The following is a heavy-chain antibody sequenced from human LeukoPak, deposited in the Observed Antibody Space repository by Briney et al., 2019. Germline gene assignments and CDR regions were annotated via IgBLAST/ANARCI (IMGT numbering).Heavy chain of an antibody. D-gene: IGHD2-15*01. CDR1: GYSFTSYW. V-gene: IGHV5-51*01. CDR3: ARFLRYCSGGSCPASLGFGY. J-gene: IGHJ4*02. CDR2: IYPGDSDT. Sequence: GESLKISCKGSGYSFTSYWIGWVRQMPGKGLEWMGIIYPGDSDTRYSPSFQGQVTISAGKSISTAYLQWSSLKASDTAMYYCARFLRYCSGGSCPASLGFGYWGQGTLVTVSS.